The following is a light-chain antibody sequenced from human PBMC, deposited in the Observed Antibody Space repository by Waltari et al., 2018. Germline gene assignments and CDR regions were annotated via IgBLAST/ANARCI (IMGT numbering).Light chain of an antibody. CDR2: GAS. CDR3: QQYATSWT. CDR1: QIVSSND. J-gene: IGKJ1*01. V-gene: IGKV3-20*01. Sequence: EIVLTQSPGTLSFSPGERATLSCRASQIVSSNDLAWYQQKPGQAPRLLIYGASSRATGIPDRFSGSGSGTDFTLTISRLEPEDFAVYYCQQYATSWTFGQGTKVEIK.